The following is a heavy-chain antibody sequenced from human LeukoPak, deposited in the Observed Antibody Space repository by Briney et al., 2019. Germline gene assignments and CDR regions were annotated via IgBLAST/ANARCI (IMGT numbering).Heavy chain of an antibody. CDR3: AREPYYDSSGYSPDY. CDR1: GFTFRSYG. Sequence: GGSLRLSCAASGFTFRSYGMHWVRQAPGKGLEWVSYISSSGSFIYYADSVKGRFTISRDNAKNSLYLHMNSLRAEDTALYYCAREPYYDSSGYSPDYWGQGTLVTVSS. V-gene: IGHV3-21*05. D-gene: IGHD3-22*01. CDR2: ISSSGSFI. J-gene: IGHJ4*02.